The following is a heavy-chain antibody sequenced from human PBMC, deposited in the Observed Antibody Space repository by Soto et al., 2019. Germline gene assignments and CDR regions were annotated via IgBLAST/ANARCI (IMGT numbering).Heavy chain of an antibody. CDR2: INPNSGGT. CDR1: GYTFTGYY. J-gene: IGHJ3*02. D-gene: IGHD6-6*01. CDR3: ARVGSSSSVGAFDI. V-gene: IGHV1-2*04. Sequence: ASVKVSCKASGYTFTGYYMHWVRQAPGQGLEWMGWINPNSGGTNYAQKFQGWVTMTRDTSISTAYMELSRLRSDDTAVYYCARVGSSSSVGAFDIWGQGTMVTFSS.